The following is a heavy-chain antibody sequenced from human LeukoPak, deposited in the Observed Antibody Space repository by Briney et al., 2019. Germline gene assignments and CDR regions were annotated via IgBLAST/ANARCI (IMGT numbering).Heavy chain of an antibody. D-gene: IGHD6-19*01. Sequence: ASVKVSCKASGYTFTGYYMHWVRQAPGQGLEWMGWINPNSGGTNYAQKFQGRVTMTRDTSISTAYMELSRLRSDDTAVYYCARGVLYSSGWYGGFDPWGQGTLVTVSS. CDR3: ARGVLYSSGWYGGFDP. CDR1: GYTFTGYY. CDR2: INPNSGGT. J-gene: IGHJ5*02. V-gene: IGHV1-2*02.